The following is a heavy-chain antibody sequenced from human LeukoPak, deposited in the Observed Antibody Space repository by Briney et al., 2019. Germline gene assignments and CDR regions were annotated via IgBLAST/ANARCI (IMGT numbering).Heavy chain of an antibody. V-gene: IGHV1-2*02. Sequence: ASVKVSCKASGYTFTGDYIHWVRQAPGQGLEWMGWINPNSGDTNYAQTFQGRVTMTRDTSTSTAYMELSRLRSDDTAVYYCARTTFDYSFDYWDQGTLVTASS. CDR1: GYTFTGDY. CDR2: INPNSGDT. D-gene: IGHD4-11*01. J-gene: IGHJ4*02. CDR3: ARTTFDYSFDY.